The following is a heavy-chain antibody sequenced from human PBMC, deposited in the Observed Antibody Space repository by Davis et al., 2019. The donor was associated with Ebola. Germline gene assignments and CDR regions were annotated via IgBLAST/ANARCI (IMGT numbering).Heavy chain of an antibody. CDR1: Y. CDR3: VRRSGYSSGWYGAWFDP. J-gene: IGHJ5*02. V-gene: IGHV4-30-4*08. CDR2: IYYSGST. Sequence: YWIGWVRQPPGKGLEWIGYIYYSGSTYYNPSLQSRVTISVDTSKNQFSLKLSSVSATDTAVYYCVRRSGYSSGWYGAWFDPWGQGTLVTVSS. D-gene: IGHD6-19*01.